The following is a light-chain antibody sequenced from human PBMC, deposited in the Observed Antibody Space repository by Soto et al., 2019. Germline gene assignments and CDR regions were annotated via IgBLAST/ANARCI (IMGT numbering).Light chain of an antibody. V-gene: IGKV1-39*01. J-gene: IGKJ1*01. CDR1: QSIFTY. CDR2: RAS. Sequence: DIQMTQSPSSLSASVGDSVTISCRASQSIFTYLHWYQQKPGTAPRLLISRASSVQSGVPPRFSGSGSGRDFTLSISSLRPEDIGTYLCQQTYSVPWTFGPGTKVDIK. CDR3: QQTYSVPWT.